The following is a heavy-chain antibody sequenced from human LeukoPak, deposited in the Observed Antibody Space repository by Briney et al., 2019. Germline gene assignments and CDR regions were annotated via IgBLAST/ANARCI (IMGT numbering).Heavy chain of an antibody. CDR3: ARVSGIAALNELYYFDY. V-gene: IGHV1-18*01. CDR2: ISAYNGNT. Sequence: ASVKVSFTASGYTFTSFGISWVGQAPRQGLEWMGLISAYNGNTNHEQKLQGRVTMTTHTTTSKAYMELRSLRSDDTAVYYCARVSGIAALNELYYFDYWGQGTLVTVSS. CDR1: GYTFTSFG. D-gene: IGHD6-13*01. J-gene: IGHJ4*02.